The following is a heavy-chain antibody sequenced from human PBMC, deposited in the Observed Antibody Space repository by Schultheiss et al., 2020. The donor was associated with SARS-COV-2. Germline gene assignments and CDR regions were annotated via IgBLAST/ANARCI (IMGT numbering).Heavy chain of an antibody. CDR3: ARERPGGYFDWLYPQYYYYGMDV. D-gene: IGHD3-9*01. CDR2: ISAYNGNT. CDR1: GYTFTSYG. Sequence: ASVKVSCKASGYTFTSYGISWVRQAPGQGLEWMGGISAYNGNTNYAQKLQGRVTMTTDTSTSTAYMELRSLRSDDTAVYYCARERPGGYFDWLYPQYYYYGMDVWGQGTTVTVSS. V-gene: IGHV1-18*01. J-gene: IGHJ6*02.